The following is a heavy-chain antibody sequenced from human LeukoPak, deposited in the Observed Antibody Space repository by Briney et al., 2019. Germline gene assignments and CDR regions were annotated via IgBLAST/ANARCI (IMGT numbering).Heavy chain of an antibody. J-gene: IGHJ4*02. D-gene: IGHD4-23*01. Sequence: SETLSLTCTVSVGSISSYYWSWIRQPPGKGLEWIGYIYYSGSTNYNPSLKSRVTISVDTSKNQFSLKLSSVTAADTAVYYCARAPVYGGNYLDYWGQGTLVTVSS. CDR3: ARAPVYGGNYLDY. V-gene: IGHV4-59*01. CDR2: IYYSGST. CDR1: VGSISSYY.